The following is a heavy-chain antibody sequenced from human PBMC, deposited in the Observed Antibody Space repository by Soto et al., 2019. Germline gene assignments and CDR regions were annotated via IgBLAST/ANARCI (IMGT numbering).Heavy chain of an antibody. Sequence: QVQLVESGVGLVKPGGSLRLSCAASGFTFSGYYMTWIRQAPGKGLEWVSFIGKTGSDLHYADSVEGRFTISRDNAKNSLYLQMNSLRAEDTTVYYCAREIGNRLPYGPVDYWGQGTLVTVSS. CDR3: AREIGNRLPYGPVDY. CDR2: IGKTGSDL. D-gene: IGHD3-10*01. V-gene: IGHV3-11*01. J-gene: IGHJ4*02. CDR1: GFTFSGYY.